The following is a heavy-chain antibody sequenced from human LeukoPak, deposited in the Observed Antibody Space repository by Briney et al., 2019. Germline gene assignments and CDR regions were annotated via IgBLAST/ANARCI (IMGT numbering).Heavy chain of an antibody. D-gene: IGHD2-2*01. CDR1: GFTFSNYA. CDR3: AAYCSSTSCHLDY. Sequence: PGGSLRLSCAASGFTFSNYAMSWVRQAPGKGLEWVSYISSSGSTIYYADSVKGRFTISRDNAKNSLYLQMNSLRAEDTAVYYCAAYCSSTSCHLDYWGQGTLVTVSS. CDR2: ISSSGSTI. V-gene: IGHV3-11*01. J-gene: IGHJ4*02.